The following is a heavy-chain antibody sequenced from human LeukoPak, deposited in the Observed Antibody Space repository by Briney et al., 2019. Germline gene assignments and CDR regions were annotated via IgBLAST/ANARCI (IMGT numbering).Heavy chain of an antibody. J-gene: IGHJ3*02. V-gene: IGHV4-59*01. Sequence: SETLSLTCTVSGGSISSYYWSWLRQPPGKGLEWIGYIYYSGSTNYNPSLKSRVTISVDTSKNQFSLKLSSVTAADTAVYYCARVPRYSSSWPIFDIWGQGTMVTVSS. CDR1: GGSISSYY. CDR2: IYYSGST. CDR3: ARVPRYSSSWPIFDI. D-gene: IGHD6-13*01.